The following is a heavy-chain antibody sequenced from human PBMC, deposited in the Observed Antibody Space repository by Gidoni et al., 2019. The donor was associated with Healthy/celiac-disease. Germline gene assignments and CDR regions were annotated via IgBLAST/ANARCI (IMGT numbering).Heavy chain of an antibody. Sequence: PGLVKPSETLSLTCAVSGYSISSGYYWGWIRQPPGKGLEWIGSIDHSGSTYYNPSLKSRVTISVDTSKNQFSLKLSSVTAADTAVYYCARRGAARPFDYWGQGTLVTVSS. D-gene: IGHD6-6*01. V-gene: IGHV4-38-2*01. CDR2: IDHSGST. J-gene: IGHJ4*02. CDR1: GYSISSGYY. CDR3: ARRGAARPFDY.